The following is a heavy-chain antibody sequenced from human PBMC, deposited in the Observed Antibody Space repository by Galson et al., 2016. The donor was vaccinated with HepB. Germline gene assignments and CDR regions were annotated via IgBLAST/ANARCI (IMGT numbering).Heavy chain of an antibody. CDR3: ARDRLGWFDP. J-gene: IGHJ5*02. D-gene: IGHD3-16*01. CDR2: ISNVGIA. V-gene: IGHV3-69-1*01. Sequence: SLRLSCAASGFIFSDYYMNWVRQTPGKGLDWVAHISNVGIAYADSVKGRFTISRDNAKNSLYLQMNSLRVEDTAVYYCARDRLGWFDPWGQGTLVTVSS. CDR1: GFIFSDYY.